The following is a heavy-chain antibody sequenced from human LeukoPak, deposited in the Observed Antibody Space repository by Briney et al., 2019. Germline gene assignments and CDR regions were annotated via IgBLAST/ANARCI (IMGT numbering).Heavy chain of an antibody. D-gene: IGHD4-17*01. CDR1: GFNFDDYA. Sequence: GRSLRLSCAASGFNFDDYAIHWVRQAPGRGLEWVSGISWNTNMKGSADSVKGRFTISRDNAKNSLYLQMNSLRGEDTAFYYCAKWSTSSFGDFGHFDYWGQGTLVTVSS. V-gene: IGHV3-9*01. CDR3: AKWSTSSFGDFGHFDY. CDR2: ISWNTNMK. J-gene: IGHJ4*02.